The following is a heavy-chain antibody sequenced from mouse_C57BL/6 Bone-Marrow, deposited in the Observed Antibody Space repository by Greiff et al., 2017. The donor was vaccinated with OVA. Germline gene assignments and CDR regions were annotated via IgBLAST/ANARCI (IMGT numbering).Heavy chain of an antibody. CDR1: GYTFTSYW. V-gene: IGHV1-52*01. Sequence: QVQLQQPGAELVRPGSSVKLSCKASGYTFTSYWMHWVKQRPIQGLEWIGNIDPSDSETHYNQKFKDKATLTVDKTSSTAYMQLSSLTSEDSTVYYCARGVTTESMDYWGQGTTLTVSS. CDR2: IDPSDSET. CDR3: ARGVTTESMDY. D-gene: IGHD1-1*01. J-gene: IGHJ2*01.